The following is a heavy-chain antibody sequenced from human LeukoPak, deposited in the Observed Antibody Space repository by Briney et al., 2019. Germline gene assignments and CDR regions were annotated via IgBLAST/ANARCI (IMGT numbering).Heavy chain of an antibody. CDR3: ARDEGAWESFDF. V-gene: IGHV3-48*04. CDR2: ISGSTTPT. Sequence: PGGSLRLSCAASGYSPSKSSMNWVRQSPGKGLEWVSYISGSTTPTSCAGAVRGRFTISRDNAKNSLYLQMNSLRAEDTAVYYCARDEGAWESFDFRGQRTLVTVSS. J-gene: IGHJ4*02. CDR1: GYSPSKSS. D-gene: IGHD1-26*01.